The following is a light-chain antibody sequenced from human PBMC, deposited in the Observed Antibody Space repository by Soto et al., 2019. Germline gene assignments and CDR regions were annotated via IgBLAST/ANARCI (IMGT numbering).Light chain of an antibody. J-gene: IGLJ3*02. CDR2: EVS. CDR1: SSDVGRYNY. V-gene: IGLV2-8*01. Sequence: QSALTQPPSASGSPGQSVTIPCTETSSDVGRYNYVSWYQQHPGKAPKLVIYEVSKRPPGVPDRFSGSKSGNTASLTVSGLQAEDEGDYYCSSYAGSNNLVFGGGTKLTVL. CDR3: SSYAGSNNLV.